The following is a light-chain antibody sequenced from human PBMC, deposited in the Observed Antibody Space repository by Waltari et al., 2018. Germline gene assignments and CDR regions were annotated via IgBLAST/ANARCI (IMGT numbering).Light chain of an antibody. J-gene: IGLJ3*02. Sequence: TQAPSAAAPTGAAVKLTSTRSSGNSNSAIAWHQQQPEKGPRYLMKLNSDGSYNKGDGIPDRFSGSSSGAERSLPISSLQSEDEADYYCQTWGTGLRVFGGGAKLTVL. CDR1: SGNSNSA. CDR2: LNSDGSY. V-gene: IGLV4-69*02. CDR3: QTWGTGLRV.